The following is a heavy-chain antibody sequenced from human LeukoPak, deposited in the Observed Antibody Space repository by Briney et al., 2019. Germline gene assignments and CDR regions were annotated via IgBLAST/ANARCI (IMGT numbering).Heavy chain of an antibody. Sequence: SETLSLTCAVYGGSFSGYYWSWIRQPPGKGLEWIREINHSGSTNYNPSLKSRVTISVDTSKNQFSLKLSSVTAADTAVYYCARVPTAAGTFGWFDPWGQGTLVTVSS. J-gene: IGHJ5*02. CDR1: GGSFSGYY. V-gene: IGHV4-34*01. CDR3: ARVPTAAGTFGWFDP. CDR2: INHSGST. D-gene: IGHD6-13*01.